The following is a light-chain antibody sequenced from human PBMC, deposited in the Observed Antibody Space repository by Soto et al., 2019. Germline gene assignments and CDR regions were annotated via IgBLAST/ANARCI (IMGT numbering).Light chain of an antibody. V-gene: IGKV1-5*03. Sequence: DIQMTQSPSSLSASVGDRGTITCRAIQAVDSWLAWYQQGPGKPPDVLIYKASTLSSGVPSRFSGSGSGTEFTLTINSLQPDDFATYYSHQYHTYSGTFGQGTTVDIK. CDR1: QAVDSW. J-gene: IGKJ1*01. CDR2: KAS. CDR3: HQYHTYSGT.